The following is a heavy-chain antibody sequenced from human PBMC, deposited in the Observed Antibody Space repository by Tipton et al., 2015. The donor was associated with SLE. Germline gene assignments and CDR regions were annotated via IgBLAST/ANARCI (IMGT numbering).Heavy chain of an antibody. V-gene: IGHV3-48*03. J-gene: IGHJ6*02. D-gene: IGHD6-6*01. CDR2: SSNSGYTT. Sequence: SLRLSCVVSGFTLSDYEMNWVRQAPGKGLEWISYSSNSGYTTYYADSVKGRFTISRDNAKNSLSLQMSSLRVEDTAVYYCVRDLATRRGMRLFYSGMDVWGQGTTVTVSS. CDR3: VRDLATRRGMRLFYSGMDV. CDR1: GFTLSDYE.